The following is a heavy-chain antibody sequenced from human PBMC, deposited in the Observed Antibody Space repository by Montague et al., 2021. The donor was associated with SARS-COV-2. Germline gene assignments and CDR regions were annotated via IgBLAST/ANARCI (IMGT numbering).Heavy chain of an antibody. CDR1: GGSISSSSYY. CDR2: IYYSGST. V-gene: IGHV4-39*07. Sequence: SETLFLTCTVSGGSISSSSYYWGWIRQPPGKGLEWIGSIYYSGSTCYNPSLKSRVTISVDMSKNQFSLKLSSVTAADTAVYYCAREVRYYYDSSGPGAFDIWGQGTMVTVSS. D-gene: IGHD3-22*01. J-gene: IGHJ3*02. CDR3: AREVRYYYDSSGPGAFDI.